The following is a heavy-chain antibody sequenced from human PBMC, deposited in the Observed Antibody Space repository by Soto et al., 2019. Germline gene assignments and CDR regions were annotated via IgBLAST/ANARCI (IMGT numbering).Heavy chain of an antibody. CDR1: GFTFADYA. J-gene: IGHJ5*01. V-gene: IGHV3-30*01. CDR2: ISYSGDRQ. Sequence: PGGSLRLSCVAPGFTFADYAMHWVRRIPGKGLEWVAVISYSGDRQYYAESVKGRFTISRDNSKKTLYLQMFSLTSEDSAVFYCARTPAAMITDRYNWFDSWGPGTQVTVSS. CDR3: ARTPAAMITDRYNWFDS. D-gene: IGHD3-16*01.